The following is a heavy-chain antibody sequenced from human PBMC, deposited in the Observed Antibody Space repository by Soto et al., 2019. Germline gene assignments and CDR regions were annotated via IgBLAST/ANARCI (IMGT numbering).Heavy chain of an antibody. CDR3: ARQGDDFLSGYPYCFYY. V-gene: IGHV1-69*01. CDR1: GGTFSSYA. J-gene: IGHJ4*02. CDR2: IIPIFGTA. Sequence: QVQLVQSGAEVKKPGSSVKVSCKASGGTFSSYAISWVRQAPGQGLEWMGGIIPIFGTANYAQKFQGRVTITADESTSTAYMELSGLRSEDTAVYYCARQGDDFLSGYPYCFYYWGQGALVTVSS. D-gene: IGHD3-3*01.